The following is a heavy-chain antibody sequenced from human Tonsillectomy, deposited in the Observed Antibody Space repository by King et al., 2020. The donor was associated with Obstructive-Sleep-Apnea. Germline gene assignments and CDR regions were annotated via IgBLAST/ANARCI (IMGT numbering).Heavy chain of an antibody. CDR3: AVMYSSSWSRHFQH. CDR1: GFTFRSYA. J-gene: IGHJ1*01. CDR2: ISYDGSNK. V-gene: IGHV3-30-3*01. D-gene: IGHD6-13*01. Sequence: VQLVESGGGVVQPGRSLRLSCAASGFTFRSYAMHWVRQAPGKGLEWVAVISYDGSNKYSAEPMKCRFTISRDNSKNTLYLQMNSLRAEDTAVYYCAVMYSSSWSRHFQHWGQGTLVTVSS.